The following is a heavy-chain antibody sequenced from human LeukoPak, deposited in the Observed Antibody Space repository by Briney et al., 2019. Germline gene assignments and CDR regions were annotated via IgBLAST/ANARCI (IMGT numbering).Heavy chain of an antibody. Sequence: VSVKVSCKASGGTFSSYAISWVRQAPGQGLEWMGWISAYNGNTNYAQKLQGRVTMTTDTSTSTAYMELRSLRSDDTAVYYCARDDLDGSCDYWGQGTLVTVSS. CDR2: ISAYNGNT. J-gene: IGHJ4*02. CDR3: ARDDLDGSCDY. CDR1: GGTFSSYA. V-gene: IGHV1-18*01. D-gene: IGHD6-13*01.